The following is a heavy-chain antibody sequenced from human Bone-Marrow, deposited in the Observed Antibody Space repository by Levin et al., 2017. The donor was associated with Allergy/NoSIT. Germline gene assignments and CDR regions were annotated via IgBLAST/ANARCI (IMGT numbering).Heavy chain of an antibody. V-gene: IGHV1-69*06. Sequence: SVKVSCKASGGSLSSSAFSWVRQAPGQGLEWMGVIIPIFGATTYAQRFQGRVTITADKSTGTAYMELTGLRSDDTAVYYCAWGSSSSSPFDYWGQGTLVTVSS. CDR3: AWGSSSSSPFDY. J-gene: IGHJ4*02. D-gene: IGHD6-6*01. CDR2: IIPIFGAT. CDR1: GGSLSSSA.